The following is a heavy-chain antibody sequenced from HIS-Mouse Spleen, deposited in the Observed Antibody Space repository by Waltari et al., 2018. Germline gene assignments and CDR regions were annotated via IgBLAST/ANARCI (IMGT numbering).Heavy chain of an antibody. J-gene: IGHJ2*01. Sequence: QLQLQESGPGLVKPSETLSLTCTVSGGSISSSSYYWGWIRQPPGKGLEWIGIIYYSGSTYYNPALKSRVTRSVETSKNQFSLKLSSVTAADTAVYYCAREIPYSSSWYDWYFDLWGRGTLVTVSS. D-gene: IGHD6-13*01. V-gene: IGHV4-39*07. CDR2: IYYSGST. CDR1: GGSISSSSYY. CDR3: AREIPYSSSWYDWYFDL.